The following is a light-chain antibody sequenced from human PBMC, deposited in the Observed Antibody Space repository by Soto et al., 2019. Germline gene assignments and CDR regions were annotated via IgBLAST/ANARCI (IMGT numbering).Light chain of an antibody. Sequence: DVVMTQSPLSLPVTLGQPASISCRSSQSLVFSDGNTYLSWIHQRPGQSPRRLIYKVSYRDSGVPDRFSGSGSGTDFTLEISRVETVDVGVYYCMQGTYWPPYTFGQGTKLEIK. V-gene: IGKV2-30*01. CDR3: MQGTYWPPYT. CDR2: KVS. J-gene: IGKJ2*01. CDR1: QSLVFSDGNTY.